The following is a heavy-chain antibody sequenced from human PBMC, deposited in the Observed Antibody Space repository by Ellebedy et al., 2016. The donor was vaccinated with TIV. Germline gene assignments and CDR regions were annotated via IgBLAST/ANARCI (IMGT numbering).Heavy chain of an antibody. CDR3: ARDPLDIVVVVAATTDQGGFDY. CDR2: ITSRSSYI. CDR1: GFTFSSYT. Sequence: GESLKISCAASGFTFSSYTMNWVRQAPGKGLEWVSSITSRSSYIYYADSVKGRFTISRDNAKNSLYLQMNSLRAEDTAVYYCARDPLDIVVVVAATTDQGGFDYWGQGTLVTVSS. J-gene: IGHJ4*02. V-gene: IGHV3-21*01. D-gene: IGHD2-15*01.